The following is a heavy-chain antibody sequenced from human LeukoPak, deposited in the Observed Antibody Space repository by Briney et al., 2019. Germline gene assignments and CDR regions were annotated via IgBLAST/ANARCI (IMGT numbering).Heavy chain of an antibody. CDR1: GFTFSNAC. J-gene: IGHJ4*02. CDR3: TTVSFHYGSGSYDY. V-gene: IGHV3-15*01. CDR2: IKSKTDGGTT. Sequence: GGSLRLSWAASGFTFSNACVSWVRQAPGKGLEWVGRIKSKTDGGTTHYAAPVKGRFTISRDDSKNTLYLQMNSLKTEDTAVYFCTTVSFHYGSGSYDYWGQGTLVTVSS. D-gene: IGHD3-10*01.